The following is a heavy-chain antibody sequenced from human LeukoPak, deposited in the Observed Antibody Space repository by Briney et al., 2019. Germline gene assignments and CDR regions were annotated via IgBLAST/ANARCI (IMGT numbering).Heavy chain of an antibody. Sequence: PSETLSLTCTVSGGSISSYYWSWIRQPPGKGLEWIGYIYYSGCTNYNPSLKSRVTISVDTSKNQFSLKLSSVTAADTAVYYCARGWFREPHYYFDYWGQGTLVTVSS. CDR3: ARGWFREPHYYFDY. J-gene: IGHJ4*02. CDR2: IYYSGCT. D-gene: IGHD3-10*01. CDR1: GGSISSYY. V-gene: IGHV4-59*01.